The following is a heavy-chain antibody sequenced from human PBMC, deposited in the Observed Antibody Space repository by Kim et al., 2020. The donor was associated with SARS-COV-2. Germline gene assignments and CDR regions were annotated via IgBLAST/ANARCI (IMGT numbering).Heavy chain of an antibody. V-gene: IGHV5-10-1*01. CDR2: IDPSDSYT. CDR3: ARQLLDHYYYYGMDV. Sequence: GESLKISCKGSGYSFTSYWISWVRQMPGKSLEWMGRIDPSDSYTNYSPSFQGHVTISADKSISTAYLQWSSLKASDTAMYYCARQLLDHYYYYGMDVWGQGTTVTVSS. D-gene: IGHD3-3*01. CDR1: GYSFTSYW. J-gene: IGHJ6*02.